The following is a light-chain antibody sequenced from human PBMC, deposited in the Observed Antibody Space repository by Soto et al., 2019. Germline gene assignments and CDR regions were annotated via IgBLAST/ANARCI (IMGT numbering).Light chain of an antibody. J-gene: IGKJ1*01. Sequence: DIVMTQSPDSLAVSLGERATINCKSSQSVLYSSNNKNYLAWYQQRPGQPPKLLIYWASTRGSGVPDRFRGSGSGTDFTLTISSLQAEDVAVYYCQQYYSTPPTFGQGTKVEIK. CDR1: QSVLYSSNNKNY. CDR3: QQYYSTPPT. CDR2: WAS. V-gene: IGKV4-1*01.